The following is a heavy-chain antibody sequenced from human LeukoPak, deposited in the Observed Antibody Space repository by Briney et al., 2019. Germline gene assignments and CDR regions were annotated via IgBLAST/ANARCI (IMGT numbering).Heavy chain of an antibody. CDR1: GFTFSDYY. V-gene: IGHV3-11*01. CDR3: ARGHWEHAY. J-gene: IGHJ4*02. Sequence: GGSLRLSCAASGFTFSDYYMSWIRQAPGKGLECISYISSSGTTIYYTDSVQGRFTISRDNAKNSLYLQMDSLRAEDTAVYYCARGHWEHAYWGQGTLVTVSS. CDR2: ISSSGTTI. D-gene: IGHD1-26*01.